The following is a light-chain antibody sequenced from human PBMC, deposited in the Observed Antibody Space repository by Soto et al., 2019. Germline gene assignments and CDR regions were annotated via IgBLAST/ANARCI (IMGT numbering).Light chain of an antibody. J-gene: IGLJ1*01. CDR2: NNA. V-gene: IGLV2-8*01. CDR3: QSHDNSLSGFYV. Sequence: QSALTQPPSASGSPGQSVTISCTGTSRDVGGYNYVSWYQQHPGKAPKLLIYNNAIRPSGVPDRFSGSRSGTSASLAITGLQAEDEADYYCQSHDNSLSGFYVFGTGTKLTVL. CDR1: SRDVGGYNY.